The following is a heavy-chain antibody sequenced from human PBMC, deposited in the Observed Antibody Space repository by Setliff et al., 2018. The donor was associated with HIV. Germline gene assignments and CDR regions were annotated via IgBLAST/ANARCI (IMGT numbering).Heavy chain of an antibody. CDR1: GFNFSIYN. Sequence: PGGSLRLSCAASGFNFSIYNMNWVRQAPGKGLEWVSYISSSSSTVYYADSVKGRFTISRDNAKTSLYLQMNSLRTEDTDVYYCARNTDVDSVYRPFHIWGQGTMVTVSS. J-gene: IGHJ3*02. V-gene: IGHV3-48*01. CDR3: ARNTDVDSVYRPFHI. D-gene: IGHD1-26*01. CDR2: ISSSSSTV.